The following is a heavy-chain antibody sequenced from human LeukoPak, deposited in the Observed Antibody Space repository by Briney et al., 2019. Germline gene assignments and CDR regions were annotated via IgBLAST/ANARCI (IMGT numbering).Heavy chain of an antibody. Sequence: NPSETLSLTCTVSGGSISSYYWGWIRQPPGKGLEWIGSIYYSGSTYYNPSLKSRVTISVDTSKNQFSLKLSSVTAADTAVYYCARAEDYYDSSGYVRYWGQGTLVTVSS. V-gene: IGHV4-39*07. J-gene: IGHJ4*02. CDR3: ARAEDYYDSSGYVRY. CDR1: GGSISSYY. D-gene: IGHD3-22*01. CDR2: IYYSGST.